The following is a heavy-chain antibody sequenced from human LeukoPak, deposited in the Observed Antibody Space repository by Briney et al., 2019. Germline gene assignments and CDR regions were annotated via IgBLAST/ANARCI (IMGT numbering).Heavy chain of an antibody. Sequence: SQTLSLTCTVSGGSISSSSYYWGWIRQPPGKGLEWIGSIYYSGSTYYNPSLKSRVTISVDTSKNQFSLKLSSVTAADTAVYYCARGGSGWYGLDYWGQGTLVTVSS. CDR1: GGSISSSSYY. V-gene: IGHV4-39*01. CDR2: IYYSGST. D-gene: IGHD6-19*01. CDR3: ARGGSGWYGLDY. J-gene: IGHJ4*02.